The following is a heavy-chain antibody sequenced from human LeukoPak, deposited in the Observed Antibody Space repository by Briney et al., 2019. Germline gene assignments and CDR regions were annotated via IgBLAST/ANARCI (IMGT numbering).Heavy chain of an antibody. Sequence: SETLSLTCTVSGGSISSYYWSWIRQPPGKGLEWIGSIYYSGSTNYNPSLKSRVTISVDTSKNQFSLKLSSVTTADTAVYYCARYYYDNSGSIYAFDIWGQGTMVTVSS. CDR2: IYYSGST. CDR3: ARYYYDNSGSIYAFDI. J-gene: IGHJ3*02. V-gene: IGHV4-59*01. CDR1: GGSISSYY. D-gene: IGHD3-22*01.